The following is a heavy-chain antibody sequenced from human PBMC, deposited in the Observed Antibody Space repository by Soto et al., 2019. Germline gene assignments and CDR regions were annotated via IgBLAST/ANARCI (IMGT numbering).Heavy chain of an antibody. D-gene: IGHD3-22*01. CDR1: GGSIGTYY. CDR3: VRGFFYYFDTRRYQLSFPAQRSSDL. Sequence: SETLSLTCTVSGGSIGTYYWSWIRQPAGKGLEWIGRIYINGNTNYNPSLKSRVAMSLDTSKSQVSLKLSSVTVADTAVYYCVRGFFYYFDTRRYQLSFPAQRSSDL. V-gene: IGHV4-4*07. CDR2: IYINGNT. J-gene: IGHJ2*01.